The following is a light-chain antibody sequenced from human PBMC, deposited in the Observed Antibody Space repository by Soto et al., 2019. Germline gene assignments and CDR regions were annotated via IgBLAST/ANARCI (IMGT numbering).Light chain of an antibody. V-gene: IGKV3-20*01. CDR3: QQSNNWPWT. CDR2: GAS. Sequence: ELVLTQSPGKLSLSPGARSAFSGRGSQSVSSSYLAWYQQKPGQAPRLLIYGASSRATGIPDRFSGSGSGTDFTLTISSLQSEDFAVYYCQQSNNWPWTFGQGTKVDIK. CDR1: QSVSSSY. J-gene: IGKJ1*01.